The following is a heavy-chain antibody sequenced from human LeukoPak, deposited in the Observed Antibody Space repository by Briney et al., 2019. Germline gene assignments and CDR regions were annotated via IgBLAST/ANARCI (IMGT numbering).Heavy chain of an antibody. CDR2: INPGDSDT. D-gene: IGHD3-10*01. J-gene: IGHJ4*02. Sequence: GESLKISCKGSGYRFPIYWIGWVRQLPGKGLEWMGIINPGDSDTRYSPSFQGQVTTSADKSIYTAHLQWSSLKASDTAMYYCARLSGASWSNFDYWGQGTLVTVSS. CDR3: ARLSGASWSNFDY. V-gene: IGHV5-51*01. CDR1: GYRFPIYW.